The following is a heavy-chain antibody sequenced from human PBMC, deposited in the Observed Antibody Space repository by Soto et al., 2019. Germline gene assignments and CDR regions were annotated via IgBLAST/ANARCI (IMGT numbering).Heavy chain of an antibody. CDR2: ISGSGGST. V-gene: IGHV3-23*01. CDR3: ANVGYCSSTSCRPPKYYYGMDV. CDR1: GFTFSSYA. D-gene: IGHD2-2*01. J-gene: IGHJ6*02. Sequence: GGSLRLSCAASGFTFSSYAMSWVRQAPGKGLEWVSAISGSGGSTYYADSVKGRFTISRDNSKNTLYLQMNSLRAEDTAVYYCANVGYCSSTSCRPPKYYYGMDVWGQGTTVTVSS.